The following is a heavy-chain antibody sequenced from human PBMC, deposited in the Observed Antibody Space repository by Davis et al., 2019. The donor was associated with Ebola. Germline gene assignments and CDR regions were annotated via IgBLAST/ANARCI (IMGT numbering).Heavy chain of an antibody. Sequence: ESLKISCAASGLTFSSYAMSWVRPAPGKGLEWVSAISGSGGSTYYADSVKGRFTIARDNSKNTLYLQMNSLRAEDTAVYYCAKPERIAVAGTRFCLDYWGQGTLVTVSS. J-gene: IGHJ4*02. D-gene: IGHD6-19*01. V-gene: IGHV3-23*01. CDR1: GLTFSSYA. CDR2: ISGSGGST. CDR3: AKPERIAVAGTRFCLDY.